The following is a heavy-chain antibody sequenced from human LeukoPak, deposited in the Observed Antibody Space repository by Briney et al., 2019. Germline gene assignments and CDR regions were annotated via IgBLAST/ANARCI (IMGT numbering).Heavy chain of an antibody. Sequence: ASVKVSCKASGYTFTGYYMHWVRQAPGQGLAWMGWINPNSGGTNYAQKFQGRVTMTRDTSISTAYMELSRLRSDDTAVYYCARTDYGDFYFDYWGQGTLVTVSS. V-gene: IGHV1-2*02. D-gene: IGHD4-17*01. CDR1: GYTFTGYY. J-gene: IGHJ4*02. CDR3: ARTDYGDFYFDY. CDR2: INPNSGGT.